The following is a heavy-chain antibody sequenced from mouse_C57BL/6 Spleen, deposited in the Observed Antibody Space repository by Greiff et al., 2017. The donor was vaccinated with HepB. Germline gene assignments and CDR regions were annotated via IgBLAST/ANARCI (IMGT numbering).Heavy chain of an antibody. CDR1: GFTFSDAW. V-gene: IGHV6-6*01. CDR2: IRNKANNHAT. CDR3: TRGYSNYGYYAMDY. D-gene: IGHD2-5*01. Sequence: EVKLMESGGGLVQPGGSMKLSCAASGFTFSDAWMDWVRQSPEKGLEWVAEIRNKANNHATYYAESVKGRFTISRDDSKSSVYLQMNSLRAEDTGIYYCTRGYSNYGYYAMDYWGQGTSVTVSS. J-gene: IGHJ4*01.